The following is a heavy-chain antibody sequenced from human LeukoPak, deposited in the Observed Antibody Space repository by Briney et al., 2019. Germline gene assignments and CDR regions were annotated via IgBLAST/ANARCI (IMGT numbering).Heavy chain of an antibody. CDR3: ARESVLRYFDWLLYYYYRMDV. V-gene: IGHV3-7*03. J-gene: IGHJ6*02. D-gene: IGHD3-9*01. CDR1: GFTFSSYW. Sequence: PGGSLRLSCAASGFTFSSYWMSWVRQAPGKGLEWVANIKQDGSEKYYVDSVKGRFTISRDNAKNSLYLQMNSLRAEDTAVYYCARESVLRYFDWLLYYYYRMDVWGQGTTVTVSS. CDR2: IKQDGSEK.